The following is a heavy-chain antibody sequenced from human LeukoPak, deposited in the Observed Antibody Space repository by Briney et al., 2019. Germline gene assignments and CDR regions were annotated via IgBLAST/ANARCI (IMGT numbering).Heavy chain of an antibody. CDR1: QSTFNSYV. V-gene: IGHV3-23*01. Sequence: GGSLRLSCAASQSTFNSYVTTWVRQAPGKGLEWVSGISGSGGSTYYADSVKGRFTISRDNSKNTVYLRMNSLRAEDTAVYYCAKDGAGPGSYTHFDYWGQGTLVTVSS. CDR2: ISGSGGST. CDR3: AKDGAGPGSYTHFDY. J-gene: IGHJ4*02. D-gene: IGHD3-10*01.